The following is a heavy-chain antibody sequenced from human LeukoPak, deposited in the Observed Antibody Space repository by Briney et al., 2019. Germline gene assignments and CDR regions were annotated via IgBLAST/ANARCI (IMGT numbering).Heavy chain of an antibody. V-gene: IGHV4-4*07. J-gene: IGHJ4*02. Sequence: PSETPSLTCNVSGGSISSYYWSWIRQPAGEGLEWIGRIYTSGSTNYNPSLKSRVTMSVDTSKNQFSLKLSSVTAADTAVYYCARDGYYYDSSGYYEKMYYFDYWGQGTLVTVSS. CDR2: IYTSGST. CDR1: GGSISSYY. D-gene: IGHD3-22*01. CDR3: ARDGYYYDSSGYYEKMYYFDY.